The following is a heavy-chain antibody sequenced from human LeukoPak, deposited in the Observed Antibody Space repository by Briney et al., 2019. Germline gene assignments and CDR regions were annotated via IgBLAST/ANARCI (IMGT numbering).Heavy chain of an antibody. CDR3: ARDGEGKQQPSDY. CDR2: INVGNGNT. J-gene: IGHJ4*02. CDR1: GYTFTSYA. Sequence: ASVKVSCKASGYTFTSYAMHWVRQAPGQGLEWMGWINVGNGNTKYSQKFQGRVTITRDTSASTVYMELSSLRSEDTAVYYCARDGEGKQQPSDYWGQGTLVTVSS. V-gene: IGHV1-3*01. D-gene: IGHD6-13*01.